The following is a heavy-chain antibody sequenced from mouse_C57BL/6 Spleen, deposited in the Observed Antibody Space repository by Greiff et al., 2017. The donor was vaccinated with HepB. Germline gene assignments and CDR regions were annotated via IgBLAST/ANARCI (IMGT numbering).Heavy chain of an antibody. CDR1: GYTFTSYW. CDR2: IDPSDSYT. Sequence: QVQLQQPGAELVRPGASVKLSCKASGYTFTSYWMQWVKQRPGQGLEWIGEIDPSDSYTNYNQKFKGKATLTVDTSSSTAYMQLSSLTSEDSAVYYCARIRRWNWYFDVWGTGTTVTVSS. J-gene: IGHJ1*03. D-gene: IGHD2-12*01. CDR3: ARIRRWNWYFDV. V-gene: IGHV1-50*01.